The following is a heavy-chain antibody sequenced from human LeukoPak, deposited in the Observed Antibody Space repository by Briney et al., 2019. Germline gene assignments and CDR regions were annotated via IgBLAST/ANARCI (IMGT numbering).Heavy chain of an antibody. Sequence: PGRSLRLSCVASGFTFNSYAIHWVRQAPGKGLEWVALISHDGSEKYYAESVKGRFTISRDNSKNTLNVQMNSLRTEDTAVYYCAREIEVAGNWYCFDYWGQGALVTVSS. CDR2: ISHDGSEK. D-gene: IGHD6-19*01. J-gene: IGHJ4*02. CDR1: GFTFNSYA. V-gene: IGHV3-30*04. CDR3: AREIEVAGNWYCFDY.